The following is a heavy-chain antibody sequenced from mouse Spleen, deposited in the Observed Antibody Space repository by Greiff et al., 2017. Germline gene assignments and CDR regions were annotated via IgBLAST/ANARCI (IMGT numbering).Heavy chain of an antibody. CDR3: ATYYGDYAWFAY. D-gene: IGHD2-13*01. Sequence: EVKVVESGPELVKPGASVKISCKASGYSFTGYYMNWVKQSPEKSLEWIGEINPSTGGTTYNQKFKAKATLTVDKSSSTAYMQLKSLTSEDSAVYYCATYYGDYAWFAYWGQGTLVTVSA. V-gene: IGHV1-42*01. J-gene: IGHJ3*01. CDR2: INPSTGGT. CDR1: GYSFTGYY.